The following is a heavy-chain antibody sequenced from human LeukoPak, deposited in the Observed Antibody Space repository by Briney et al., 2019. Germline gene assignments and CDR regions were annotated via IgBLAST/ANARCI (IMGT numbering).Heavy chain of an antibody. Sequence: PSETLSLTCTVSGGSISSHYWSWIRQPPGKGLEWIGYIYYSGSTNYNPSLKSRVTISVDTSENQFSLKLSSVTAADTAVYYCARATATRYYYYGMDVWGQGTTVTVSS. CDR1: GGSISSHY. V-gene: IGHV4-59*11. CDR3: ARATATRYYYYGMDV. D-gene: IGHD1-26*01. CDR2: IYYSGST. J-gene: IGHJ6*02.